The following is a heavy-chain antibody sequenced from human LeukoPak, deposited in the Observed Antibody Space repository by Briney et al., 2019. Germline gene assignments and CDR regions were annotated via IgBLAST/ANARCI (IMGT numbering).Heavy chain of an antibody. CDR2: ISSNGGST. D-gene: IGHD3-10*01. J-gene: IGHJ4*02. CDR3: VKDSSSGSYFDY. V-gene: IGHV3-64D*06. Sequence: GGSLRLSCSASGFTFSRYAMHWVRPAPGKGLEYGSAISSNGGSTYYADSVKGRFTISRDNSRNTLHLQMSSLRVEDTAVYYCVKDSSSGSYFDYWGQGTLVTVS. CDR1: GFTFSRYA.